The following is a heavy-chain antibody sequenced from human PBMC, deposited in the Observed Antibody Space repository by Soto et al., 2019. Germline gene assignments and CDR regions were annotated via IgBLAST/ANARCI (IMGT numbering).Heavy chain of an antibody. D-gene: IGHD6-19*01. CDR3: ARLHKSTVAVGANYFDY. Sequence: ASVKVSCKASGYTFTSYYMHWVRQAPGQGLEWVGIINPSGGSTSYAQKFQGRVTMTRDTSTSTVYMELSSLRSEDTAVYYCARLHKSTVAVGANYFDYWGQGTLVTVSS. J-gene: IGHJ4*02. CDR2: INPSGGST. CDR1: GYTFTSYY. V-gene: IGHV1-46*03.